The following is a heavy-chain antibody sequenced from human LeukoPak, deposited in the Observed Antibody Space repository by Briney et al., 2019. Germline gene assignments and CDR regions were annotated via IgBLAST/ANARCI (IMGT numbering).Heavy chain of an antibody. J-gene: IGHJ4*02. Sequence: GGSLRLSCAASGFTFSSYTMNWVRQAPGKGLEWVSSITSDTRYIFYADSVKGRFTISRDNAKNSLFLQMSSLRAEDTAVYYCARRLDCWGQGTLVTVSS. CDR2: ITSDTRYI. CDR3: ARRLDC. V-gene: IGHV3-21*01. CDR1: GFTFSSYT.